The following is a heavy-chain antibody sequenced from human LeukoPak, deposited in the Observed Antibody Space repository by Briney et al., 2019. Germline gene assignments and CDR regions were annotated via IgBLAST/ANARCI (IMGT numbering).Heavy chain of an antibody. V-gene: IGHV1-18*01. CDR3: ASVWRAHNAFDI. Sequence: GASVTVSCKASGYTFTSYGISWVRQAPGQGREWMGWISAYNGNTNYAQKLQGRVTMTTDTSTSTAYMELRSLRSDDTAVYYCASVWRAHNAFDIWGQGTMVTVSS. D-gene: IGHD2-8*01. J-gene: IGHJ3*02. CDR2: ISAYNGNT. CDR1: GYTFTSYG.